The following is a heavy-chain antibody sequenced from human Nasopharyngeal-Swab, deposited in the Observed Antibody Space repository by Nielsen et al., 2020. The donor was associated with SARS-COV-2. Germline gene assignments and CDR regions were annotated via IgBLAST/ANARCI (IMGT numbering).Heavy chain of an antibody. D-gene: IGHD5-12*01. J-gene: IGHJ6*02. V-gene: IGHV3-23*01. Sequence: GESLKISCAASGFTFSSYAISWVSQAPGKGLEWVSVISGSDYSTYYADSVKGRFTISRDNSKNTVSLQMNSLRVEDTAMYYCAKDRDSGDDSGEYYHYYGMDVWGQGTSVTVS. CDR1: GFTFSSYA. CDR2: ISGSDYST. CDR3: AKDRDSGDDSGEYYHYYGMDV.